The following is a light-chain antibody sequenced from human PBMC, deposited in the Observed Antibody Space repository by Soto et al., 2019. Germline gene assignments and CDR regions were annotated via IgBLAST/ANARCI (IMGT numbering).Light chain of an antibody. J-gene: IGKJ1*01. Sequence: DIQMTQSPSTLSASVGDRVTITCRASQSINNWLAWYQQKPGKAPKLFIFKASTLEIGVPSRFSGSGSGTEFTLSISSLQPDDFAPYFCQQYESFPRTVGQGNKVEIK. CDR1: QSINNW. CDR3: QQYESFPRT. V-gene: IGKV1-5*03. CDR2: KAS.